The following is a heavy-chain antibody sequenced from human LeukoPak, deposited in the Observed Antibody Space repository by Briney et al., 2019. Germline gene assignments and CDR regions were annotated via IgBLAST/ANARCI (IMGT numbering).Heavy chain of an antibody. CDR3: ARNGGCSSTSCYSEGLFDY. J-gene: IGHJ4*02. CDR1: GFTFRDYT. Sequence: GGSLRLSCAASGFTFRDYTMNWVRQSPGKGLEWVSYISSSSSTIYYADSVKGRFTISRDNAKNSLYLQMNSLRDEDTAVYYCARNGGCSSTSCYSEGLFDYWGQGTLVTVSS. V-gene: IGHV3-48*02. D-gene: IGHD2-2*01. CDR2: ISSSSSTI.